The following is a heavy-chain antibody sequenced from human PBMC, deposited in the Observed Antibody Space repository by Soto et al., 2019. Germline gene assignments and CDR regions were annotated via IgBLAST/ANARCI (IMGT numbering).Heavy chain of an antibody. Sequence: SVKFSCKASGGTFSSYAISWVRQAPGQGLEWMGGIIPIFGTANYAQKFQGRVTITADESTSTAYMELSSLRSEDTAVYYCARSYYDSSGYYYVPYYYGMDVWGEGTTVTVSS. CDR2: IIPIFGTA. CDR3: ARSYYDSSGYYYVPYYYGMDV. D-gene: IGHD3-22*01. V-gene: IGHV1-69*13. J-gene: IGHJ6*04. CDR1: GGTFSSYA.